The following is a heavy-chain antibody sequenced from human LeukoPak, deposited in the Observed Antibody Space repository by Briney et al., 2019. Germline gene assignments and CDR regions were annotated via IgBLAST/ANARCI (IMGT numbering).Heavy chain of an antibody. Sequence: SETLSLTCTVSGGSISSYYWSWIRQPPGKGLEWIGYIYYSGSTNYNPSLKSRVTISVDTSKNQFSLKLSSVTAADTAVYYCARDATEVGVVTYGMDVWGQGTTVTVSS. D-gene: IGHD3-3*01. J-gene: IGHJ6*02. V-gene: IGHV4-59*01. CDR1: GGSISSYY. CDR2: IYYSGST. CDR3: ARDATEVGVVTYGMDV.